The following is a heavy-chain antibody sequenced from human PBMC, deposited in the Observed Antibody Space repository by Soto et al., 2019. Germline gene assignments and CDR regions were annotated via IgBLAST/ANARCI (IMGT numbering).Heavy chain of an antibody. CDR2: ISGSGGST. CDR3: AKDRHRGHGYYLWDY. J-gene: IGHJ4*02. Sequence: EVQLLESGGGLVQPGGSLRLSCAASGFTFSSYAMSWVRQAPGKGLEWVSAISGSGGSTYYADSVKSRFTISRDNSKNTLYLQTNSLRAEDTAVYYCAKDRHRGHGYYLWDYWGQGTLVTVSS. CDR1: GFTFSSYA. V-gene: IGHV3-23*01. D-gene: IGHD4-17*01.